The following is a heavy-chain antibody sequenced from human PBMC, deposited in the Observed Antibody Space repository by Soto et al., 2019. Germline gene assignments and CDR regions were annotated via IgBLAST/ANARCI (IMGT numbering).Heavy chain of an antibody. CDR1: GGSFSGYY. V-gene: IGHV4-34*01. D-gene: IGHD2-21*01. CDR2: INHSGST. Sequence: SETLSLTCAVCGGSFSGYYWSWIRQPPGKGLEWIGEINHSGSTNYNPTLKSRVTISVDTSKNQFSLKLSSVSAADTAVYYCARLRRDCYGWNYYYYGMDVWGQGTTVTVSS. CDR3: ARLRRDCYGWNYYYYGMDV. J-gene: IGHJ6*02.